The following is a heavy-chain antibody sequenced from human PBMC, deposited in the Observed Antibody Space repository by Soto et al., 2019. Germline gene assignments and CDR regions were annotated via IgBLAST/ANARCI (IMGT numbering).Heavy chain of an antibody. CDR2: ISGSGGST. Sequence: PGGSLRLSCAASGFTFSSYAMSWVRQAPGKGLEWVSAISGSGGSTYYADSVKGRFTISRDNSKNTLYLQMNSLRAEDTAVYYCAKGEYCTNGVCLFDYWGQGTLVTVSS. CDR3: AKGEYCTNGVCLFDY. V-gene: IGHV3-23*01. J-gene: IGHJ4*02. D-gene: IGHD2-8*01. CDR1: GFTFSSYA.